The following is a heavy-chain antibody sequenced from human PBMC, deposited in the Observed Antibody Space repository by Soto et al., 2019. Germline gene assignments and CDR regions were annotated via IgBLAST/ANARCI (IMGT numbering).Heavy chain of an antibody. D-gene: IGHD6-19*01. CDR3: AQTHGWPGFDY. J-gene: IGHJ4*02. CDR1: GGSISSRY. Sequence: QVQLQESGPGLVKPSETMSLTCTASGGSISSRYWNWIRQPPGKGLEWIGHIYNGESTNYNPSLKSRVTISVDTSKNQFSLKLGSVTAADTAVYYCAQTHGWPGFDYWGQGILVTASS. V-gene: IGHV4-59*01. CDR2: IYNGEST.